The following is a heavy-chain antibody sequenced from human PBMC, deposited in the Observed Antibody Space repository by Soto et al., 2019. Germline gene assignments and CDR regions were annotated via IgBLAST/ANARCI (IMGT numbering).Heavy chain of an antibody. J-gene: IGHJ5*02. CDR3: AGDRRLLWFGESTNWFDP. Sequence: ASVKVSCKASGYTFTSYGTSWVRQAPGQGLEWMGWISAYNGNTNYAQKLQGRVTMTTDTSTSTAYMELRSLRSDDTAVYYCAGDRRLLWFGESTNWFDPWGQGTLVTVSS. CDR2: ISAYNGNT. D-gene: IGHD3-10*01. V-gene: IGHV1-18*01. CDR1: GYTFTSYG.